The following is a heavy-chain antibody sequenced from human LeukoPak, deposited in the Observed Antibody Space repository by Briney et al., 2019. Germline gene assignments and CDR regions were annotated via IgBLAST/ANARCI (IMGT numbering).Heavy chain of an antibody. CDR1: GYSFTKYG. Sequence: GASVMVSCKASGYSFTKYGISWVRQAPGQGLEWMGWISTYDGATNLAQMVQDRFTMTTATSSSTAYMELRNLRSDDTAVYYCAREGMARGVFYDYWGQGTLVTVSS. CDR3: AREGMARGVFYDY. V-gene: IGHV1-18*04. CDR2: ISTYDGAT. J-gene: IGHJ4*02. D-gene: IGHD3-10*01.